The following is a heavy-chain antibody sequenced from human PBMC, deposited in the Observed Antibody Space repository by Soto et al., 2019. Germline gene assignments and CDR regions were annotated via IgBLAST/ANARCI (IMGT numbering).Heavy chain of an antibody. V-gene: IGHV1-69*02. CDR2: IIPILGIA. J-gene: IGHJ4*02. CDR1: GGTFSSYT. D-gene: IGHD3-22*01. CDR3: ARVPLYDSDFDY. Sequence: QVQLVQSGAEVKKPGSSVKVSCKASGGTFSSYTISWVRQAPGQGLEWMGRIIPILGIANYAQKFQGRVTITADKSTSTAYMELSSLRSEDTALYYCARVPLYDSDFDYWGQGTLVTVSS.